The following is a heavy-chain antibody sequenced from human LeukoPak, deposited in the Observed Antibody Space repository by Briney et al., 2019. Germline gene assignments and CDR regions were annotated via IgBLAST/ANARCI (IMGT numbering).Heavy chain of an antibody. Sequence: SETLSLTCTVSGGSISSSSYYWGWIRQPPGKGLEWIGSIYYSGSTYYNPSLKSRVTISVGTSKNQFSLKLSSVTAADTAVYYCARGYYSSGWFDYWGQGTLVTVSS. D-gene: IGHD6-19*01. CDR2: IYYSGST. V-gene: IGHV4-39*01. CDR3: ARGYYSSGWFDY. CDR1: GGSISSSSYY. J-gene: IGHJ4*02.